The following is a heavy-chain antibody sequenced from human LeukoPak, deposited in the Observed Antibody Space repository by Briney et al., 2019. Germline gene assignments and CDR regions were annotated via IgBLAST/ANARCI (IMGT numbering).Heavy chain of an antibody. CDR1: GFTFSDYY. D-gene: IGHD1-26*01. Sequence: GGSLRLSFAASGFTFSDYYMSWIRQAPGKGLEWVSYISSSGSTIYYADSVKGRFTISRDNAKNSLYLQMNSLRVEDTAVYYCARIGGSSFYYYGMDVWGQGTTVTVSS. V-gene: IGHV3-11*01. CDR2: ISSSGSTI. CDR3: ARIGGSSFYYYGMDV. J-gene: IGHJ6*02.